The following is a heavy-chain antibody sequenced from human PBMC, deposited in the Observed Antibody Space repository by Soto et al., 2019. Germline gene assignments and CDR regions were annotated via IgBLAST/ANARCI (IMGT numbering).Heavy chain of an antibody. J-gene: IGHJ6*02. CDR3: ARDLGKRFLEWFPSYYYGMDV. CDR2: ISYDGSNK. D-gene: IGHD3-3*01. Sequence: GGSLRFSCAASGFTFSSYAMHWVRQAPGKGLEWVAVISYDGSNKYYADSVKGRFTISRDNSKNTLYLQMNSLRAEDTAVYYCARDLGKRFLEWFPSYYYGMDVWGQGTTVTVSS. V-gene: IGHV3-30-3*01. CDR1: GFTFSSYA.